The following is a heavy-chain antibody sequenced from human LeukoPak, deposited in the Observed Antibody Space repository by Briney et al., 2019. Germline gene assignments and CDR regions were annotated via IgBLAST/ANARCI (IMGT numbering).Heavy chain of an antibody. V-gene: IGHV3-21*04. CDR2: ISSRSTYI. CDR3: ATVDGDLPYYMND. CDR1: GFTFSDYR. D-gene: IGHD4-17*01. J-gene: IGHJ6*03. Sequence: GGSLRLSCAASGFTFSDYRMNWVRQAPGKGLEWVSSISSRSTYIYYAASVKGRFTISRDDAKSSLYLQMSSPRAEDTAVYYCATVDGDLPYYMNDWGKGTTVTVSS.